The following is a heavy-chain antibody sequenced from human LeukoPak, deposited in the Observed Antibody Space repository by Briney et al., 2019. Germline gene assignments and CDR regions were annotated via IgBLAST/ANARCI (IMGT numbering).Heavy chain of an antibody. Sequence: PGGSLRLSCAASGFTFSSYGMHWVRQAPGKGLGWVAFIRYDGSNKYYADSVKGRFTISRDNSKNTLYLQMNSLRAEDTAVYYCAKGDSSGYYPFDYWGQGTLVTVSS. J-gene: IGHJ4*02. CDR3: AKGDSSGYYPFDY. V-gene: IGHV3-30*02. CDR1: GFTFSSYG. CDR2: IRYDGSNK. D-gene: IGHD3-22*01.